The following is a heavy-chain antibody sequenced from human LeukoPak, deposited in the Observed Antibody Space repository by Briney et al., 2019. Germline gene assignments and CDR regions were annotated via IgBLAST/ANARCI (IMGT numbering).Heavy chain of an antibody. CDR2: INPNSGGT. CDR3: ARGYCSGGSCHLFDY. V-gene: IGHV1-2*04. Sequence: ASVKVSCKASGYTFTGYYMHWVRQAPGQGLEWMGWINPNSGGTNYAQKFQGWVTMTRDTSISTAYMELSRLRSDDTAVYYCARGYCSGGSCHLFDYWGQVTLVTVSS. CDR1: GYTFTGYY. D-gene: IGHD2-15*01. J-gene: IGHJ4*02.